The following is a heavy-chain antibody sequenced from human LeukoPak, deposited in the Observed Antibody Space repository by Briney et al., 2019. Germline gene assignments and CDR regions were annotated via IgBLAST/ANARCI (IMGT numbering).Heavy chain of an antibody. J-gene: IGHJ4*02. D-gene: IGHD1-1*01. V-gene: IGHV4-61*02. CDR1: GGSISSGSYY. CDR2: IYTSGST. CDR3: ARSPTGTTSDFDY. Sequence: SQTLSLTCTVSGGSISSGSYYWSWIRQPAGKGLEWIGRIYTSGSTNYNPSLKSRVTISVDTSKNQFSLKLSSVTAADTAVYYCARSPTGTTSDFDYWGQGTLVTVSS.